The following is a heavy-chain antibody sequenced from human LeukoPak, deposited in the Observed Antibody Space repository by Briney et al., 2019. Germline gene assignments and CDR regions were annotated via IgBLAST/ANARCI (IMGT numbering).Heavy chain of an antibody. V-gene: IGHV3-23*01. CDR2: SSGSGGST. CDR3: AKVRYYDILTGYFDY. CDR1: GFTFSSYA. D-gene: IGHD3-9*01. Sequence: GGSLRLSCAASGFTFSSYAMSWVRQAPGKGLEWVSASSGSGGSTYYADSVKGRFTISRDNSKNTLYLQMNSLRAEDTAVYYCAKVRYYDILTGYFDYWGQGTLVTVSS. J-gene: IGHJ4*02.